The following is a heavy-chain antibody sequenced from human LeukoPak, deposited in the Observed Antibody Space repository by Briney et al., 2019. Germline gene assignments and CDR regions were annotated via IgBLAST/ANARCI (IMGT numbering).Heavy chain of an antibody. Sequence: ASVKVSCKASGYTFTGYYMHWVRQAPGQGLEWMGWINPNSGGTNYAQKFQGRVTMTRDTSISTAYMELSRLRSDDTAVYYCARDLRAYYDFWSGYYHWGQGTLVTVSS. CDR2: INPNSGGT. V-gene: IGHV1-2*02. CDR3: ARDLRAYYDFWSGYYH. CDR1: GYTFTGYY. D-gene: IGHD3-3*01. J-gene: IGHJ5*02.